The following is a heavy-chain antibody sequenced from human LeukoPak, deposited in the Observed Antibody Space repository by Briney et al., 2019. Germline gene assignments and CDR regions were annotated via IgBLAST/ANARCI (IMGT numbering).Heavy chain of an antibody. CDR1: GYTFTNYG. CDR2: ISPYNGNS. V-gene: IGHV1-18*01. CDR3: ARAPPRDYYDSSGYFDY. D-gene: IGHD3-22*01. Sequence: ASVTVSFKGSGYTFTNYGISWVGQAPGQGVEWMGWISPYNGNSNYAQKLQRRVTMTTHTSTSTAYMELRSLRSDDTAVYYCARAPPRDYYDSSGYFDYWGQGTLVTVSS. J-gene: IGHJ4*02.